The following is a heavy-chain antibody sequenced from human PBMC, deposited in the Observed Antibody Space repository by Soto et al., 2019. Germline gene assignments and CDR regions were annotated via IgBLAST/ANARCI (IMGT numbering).Heavy chain of an antibody. CDR1: GFTFSSYA. CDR3: ATNGGIVAQRNYYYYYYMDV. CDR2: ISGSGGST. Sequence: GGSLRLSCAASGFTFSSYAMSWVRQAPGKGLEWVSAISGSGGSTYYADSVKGRFTISRDNSKNTLYLQMNSLRAEDTAVYYCATNGGIVAQRNYYYYYYMDVWGKGTAVTVSS. D-gene: IGHD2-15*01. J-gene: IGHJ6*03. V-gene: IGHV3-23*01.